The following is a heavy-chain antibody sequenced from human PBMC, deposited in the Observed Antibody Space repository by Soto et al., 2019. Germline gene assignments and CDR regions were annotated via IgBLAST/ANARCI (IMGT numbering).Heavy chain of an antibody. D-gene: IGHD4-4*01. Sequence: SQTLSLTCAVSGDTLSSSGVAWNWVRQSPSRGLEWLGRTYYTSQWYNDYATSVQSRININPDTSQNQFSLQLNSVTPDDTAVYYCARGRVSAFDYWGQGTLVTVSS. V-gene: IGHV6-1*01. CDR3: ARGRVSAFDY. CDR2: TYYTSQWYN. J-gene: IGHJ4*02. CDR1: GDTLSSSGVA.